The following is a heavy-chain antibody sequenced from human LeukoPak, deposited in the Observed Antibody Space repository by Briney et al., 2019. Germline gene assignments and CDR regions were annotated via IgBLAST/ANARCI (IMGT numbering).Heavy chain of an antibody. CDR1: GFTFSSYW. J-gene: IGHJ6*03. CDR2: IKQDGSEK. V-gene: IGHV3-7*01. D-gene: IGHD5-18*01. Sequence: PGGSLRLSCAASGFTFSSYWMSWVSQAPGKGLEWVANIKQDGSEKYYVDSVKGRFTISRDNAKNSLYLQMNSLRAEDTAVYYCARDRKLYSYGYPDYYYYYMDVWGKGTTVTVSS. CDR3: ARDRKLYSYGYPDYYYYYMDV.